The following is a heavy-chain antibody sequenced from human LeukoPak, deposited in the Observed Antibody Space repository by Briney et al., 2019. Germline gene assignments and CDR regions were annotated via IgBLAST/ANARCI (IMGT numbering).Heavy chain of an antibody. CDR3: AKWGPYCVGDYCPALDS. J-gene: IGHJ4*02. Sequence: GGSLRLSCVASRFTFSNYWMSWVRQAPGKGLEWVANINQDGSKKRYADSMKGRFTISRDDAKESLYLQLNSLRAEDTAVYYCAKWGPYCVGDYCPALDSWGPGTLVTVSS. V-gene: IGHV3-7*01. CDR2: INQDGSKK. CDR1: RFTFSNYW. D-gene: IGHD2-21*02.